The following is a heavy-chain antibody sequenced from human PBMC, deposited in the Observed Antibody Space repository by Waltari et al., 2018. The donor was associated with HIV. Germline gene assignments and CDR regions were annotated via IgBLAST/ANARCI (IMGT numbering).Heavy chain of an antibody. V-gene: IGHV3-7*01. CDR3: ARGRFITMVRGVRDGMDV. CDR2: IKQDGREK. D-gene: IGHD3-10*01. CDR1: GFTFGSYW. Sequence: EVQLVESGGGLVQPGGSLRLSCGASGFTFGSYWMSWVRQAPGKGLEWVANIKQDGREKYYVDSVKGRFTISRDNAKNSLYLQMNSLRAEDTAVYYCARGRFITMVRGVRDGMDVWGQGTTVTVSS. J-gene: IGHJ6*02.